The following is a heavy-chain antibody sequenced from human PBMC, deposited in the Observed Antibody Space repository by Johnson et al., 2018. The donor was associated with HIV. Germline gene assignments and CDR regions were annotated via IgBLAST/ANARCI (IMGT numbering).Heavy chain of an antibody. D-gene: IGHD4-17*01. J-gene: IGHJ3*02. CDR2: ISGSGGRT. Sequence: LLVESGGGLVQPGGSLRLSCAASGFTFSSYAMSWVRHAPGKGLEWVSAISGSGGRTYYADSVQGRFTISRDNSKNTLYLQMNSLRAEDTAVYYCATQEDYGDYYGAFDIWGQGTMVTVSS. CDR1: GFTFSSYA. CDR3: ATQEDYGDYYGAFDI. V-gene: IGHV3-23*04.